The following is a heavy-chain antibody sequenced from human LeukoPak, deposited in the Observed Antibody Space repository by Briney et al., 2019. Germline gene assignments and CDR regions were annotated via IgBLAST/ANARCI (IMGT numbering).Heavy chain of an antibody. Sequence: GGSLRLSCAASGFTVSSDYMSWVRQAPGKGLEWVSVIYSGGSTYYADSVKGRFTISRDKSKNTVYLQMNSLRFEDTAMYYCARNWFDPWGQGTLATVSS. J-gene: IGHJ5*02. CDR1: GFTVSSDY. CDR2: IYSGGST. V-gene: IGHV3-53*05. CDR3: ARNWFDP.